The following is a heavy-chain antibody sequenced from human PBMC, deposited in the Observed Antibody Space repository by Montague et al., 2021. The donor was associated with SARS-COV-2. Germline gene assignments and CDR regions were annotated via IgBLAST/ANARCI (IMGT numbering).Heavy chain of an antibody. D-gene: IGHD3-10*01. CDR2: IHHGGST. CDR3: ARLGDGVVPSPILGVGPYYSYYYMDV. J-gene: IGHJ6*03. Sequence: SETLSLTCAVHGGSFSTYSWNCIRHPPAKGLEWIGEIHHGGSTNYNPSLKSRVTISADTSKNQFSLKLTSVAAADTAVYYCARLGDGVVPSPILGVGPYYSYYYMDVWGKGTTVTVSS. V-gene: IGHV4-34*01. CDR1: GGSFSTYS.